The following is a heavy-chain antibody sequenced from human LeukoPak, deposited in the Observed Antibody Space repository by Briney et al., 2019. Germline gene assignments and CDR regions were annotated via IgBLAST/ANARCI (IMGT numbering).Heavy chain of an antibody. V-gene: IGHV3-23*01. CDR1: GFTFSSYA. Sequence: GGSLRLSCAASGFTFSSYAMSWVRQAPGKGLEWVSAISGSGGSTFYADSVKGRFTISRDNAKNSLYLQMNSLRAEDTAVYYCARDSSNYYDSSGYYSYYGMDVWGQGTTVTVSS. CDR2: ISGSGGST. J-gene: IGHJ6*02. D-gene: IGHD3-22*01. CDR3: ARDSSNYYDSSGYYSYYGMDV.